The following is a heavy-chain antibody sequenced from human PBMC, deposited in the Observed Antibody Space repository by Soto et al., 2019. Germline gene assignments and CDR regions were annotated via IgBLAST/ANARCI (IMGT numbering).Heavy chain of an antibody. J-gene: IGHJ6*02. CDR2: IIPIFGTA. V-gene: IGHV1-69*01. CDR1: GGTFSSYA. D-gene: IGHD4-17*01. CDR3: ARDRRLYGDYDPPSYYYYYGMDD. Sequence: QVQLVQSGAEVKKPGSSVKVSCKASGGTFSSYAISWVRQAPGQGLEWMGGIIPIFGTANYAQKFQGRVTITADESTSTAYMELSSLGAEDTAVYYFARDRRLYGDYDPPSYYYYYGMDDGGQGTTVTVSS.